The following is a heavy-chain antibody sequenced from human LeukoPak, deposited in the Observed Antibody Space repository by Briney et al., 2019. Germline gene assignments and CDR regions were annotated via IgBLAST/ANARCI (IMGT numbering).Heavy chain of an antibody. D-gene: IGHD6-19*01. CDR1: GGSITSCGYY. Sequence: SETLSLTCTVSGGSITSCGYYWAWIRQPPGKGLEWIVSFYYSGRIYYNPSLRSRVTISADTSKNQFSLKVGSLTSADTAMYYCARHVIGWYNFWGQGTLVTVSS. CDR3: ARHVIGWYNF. J-gene: IGHJ4*02. CDR2: FYYSGRI. V-gene: IGHV4-39*01.